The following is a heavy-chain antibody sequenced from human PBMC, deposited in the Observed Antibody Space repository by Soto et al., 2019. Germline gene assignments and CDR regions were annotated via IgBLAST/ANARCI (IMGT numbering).Heavy chain of an antibody. V-gene: IGHV3-21*01. CDR2: ISSSSSYI. CDR1: GFTFSSYR. CDR3: ARTTTNYYGMDV. D-gene: IGHD4-17*01. Sequence: EVQLVESGGGLVKPGGSLRLSCAASGFTFSSYRMNWVRQAPGKGLEWVSSISSSSSYIYYADSVKGRFTISRDNAKNSLYLQMNSLRAEDTAVYYCARTTTNYYGMDVWGQGTTVTVSS. J-gene: IGHJ6*02.